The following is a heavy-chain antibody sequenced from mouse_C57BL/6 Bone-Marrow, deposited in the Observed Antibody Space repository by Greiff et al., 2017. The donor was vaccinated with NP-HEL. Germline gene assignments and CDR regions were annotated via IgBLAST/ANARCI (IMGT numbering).Heavy chain of an antibody. J-gene: IGHJ4*01. CDR2: IYPEYGDT. D-gene: IGHD2-1*01. CDR1: GFNIRDYY. V-gene: IGHV14-1*01. Sequence: VQLQQSGAELVKPGASVKFSCTASGFNIRDYYMHWVKQRPEQGLEWIGQIYPEYGDTDYTGKFQGKATLTADTSSNTAYLQLISLTFEDTAVYDGTDCGNYNNAMDYWGRGTSVTVSS. CDR3: TDCGNYNNAMDY.